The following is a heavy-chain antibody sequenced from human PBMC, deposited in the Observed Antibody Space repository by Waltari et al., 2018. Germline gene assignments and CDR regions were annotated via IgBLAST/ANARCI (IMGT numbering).Heavy chain of an antibody. CDR3: ARDPSGGSGSYWSD. J-gene: IGHJ4*02. D-gene: IGHD3-10*01. CDR1: GYTFTGYY. CDR2: SKPRSGGT. Sequence: QVQLVQSGAEVKKPGASVKVSCKASGYTFTGYYMHWVRPAPGQGLEWMGRSKPRSGGTNYAQKFQGRVTMTRDTSISTAYMELSRLRSDDTAVYYCARDPSGGSGSYWSDWGQGTLGTVSS. V-gene: IGHV1-2*06.